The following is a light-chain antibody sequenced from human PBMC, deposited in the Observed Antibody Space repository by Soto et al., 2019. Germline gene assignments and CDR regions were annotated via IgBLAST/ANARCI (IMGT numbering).Light chain of an antibody. V-gene: IGKV1-5*03. Sequence: DIQMTQSPSTLSGSVGDRVTITCRASQTISSCLSWYQQKQGKAPKLLIYKASTLKSGVPSRFSGSGSGTEFTLTISSLQPDDFATYYCQHYNSYSETFGQGTKVDI. CDR3: QHYNSYSET. J-gene: IGKJ1*01. CDR1: QTISSC. CDR2: KAS.